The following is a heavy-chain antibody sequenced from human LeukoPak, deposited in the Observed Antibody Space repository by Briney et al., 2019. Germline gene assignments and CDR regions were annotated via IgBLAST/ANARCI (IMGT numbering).Heavy chain of an antibody. Sequence: SETLSLTCTVPGGSISSSSYYWGWIRQPPGKGLQWVGSIYHSGNTYYNPSLRSRVTISVDASKNQFSLKLTSVTAADSGVYYCARMNPAMVMIPYWGQGTLVTVSS. V-gene: IGHV4-39*01. J-gene: IGHJ4*02. CDR2: IYHSGNT. CDR1: GGSISSSSYY. D-gene: IGHD5-18*01. CDR3: ARMNPAMVMIPY.